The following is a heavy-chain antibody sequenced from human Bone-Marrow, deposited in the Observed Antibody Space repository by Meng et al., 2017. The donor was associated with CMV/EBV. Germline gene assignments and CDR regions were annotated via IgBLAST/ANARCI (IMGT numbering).Heavy chain of an antibody. J-gene: IGHJ4*02. V-gene: IGHV3-NL1*01. D-gene: IGHD3-16*01. CDR2: IYSGGGI. CDR3: ARDRGRYFDN. CDR1: GFTFSSYA. Sequence: GESLKISCVASGFTFSSYAMHWVRQAPGKGLEWVSLIYSGGGIHYADSVKGRFTISRDNFTNTLYLQMRSLRPEDTAVYYCARDRGRYFDNWGQGTLVTVSS.